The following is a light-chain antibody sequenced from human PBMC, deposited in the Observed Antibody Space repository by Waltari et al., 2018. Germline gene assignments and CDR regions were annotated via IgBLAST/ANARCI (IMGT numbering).Light chain of an antibody. J-gene: IGLJ2*01. CDR1: SSNIGANYD. Sequence: QSLLTQPPSMSGAPGQSVSLSCSGSSSNIGANYDVHWYRQVAGAGPKLVIYGNHNGPSGVRAGFSGSKSGTPASLAIAGLQAEDEADYYCQSYDTTLGGFVFGGGTRLTV. CDR2: GNH. CDR3: QSYDTTLGGFV. V-gene: IGLV1-40*01.